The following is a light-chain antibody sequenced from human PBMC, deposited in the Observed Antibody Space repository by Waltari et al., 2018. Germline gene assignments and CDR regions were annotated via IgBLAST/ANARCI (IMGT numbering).Light chain of an antibody. CDR3: QQRNSYPIT. Sequence: IQLTQSPSSLSASVGDRVTITCRARQGISSYLAWYQQKTGKAPKLLIHTASTLQSGVPSRFSGSGSGTDFTLSISSLQPEDFATYYCQQRNSYPITFGQGTRLEIK. J-gene: IGKJ5*01. V-gene: IGKV1-9*01. CDR1: QGISSY. CDR2: TAS.